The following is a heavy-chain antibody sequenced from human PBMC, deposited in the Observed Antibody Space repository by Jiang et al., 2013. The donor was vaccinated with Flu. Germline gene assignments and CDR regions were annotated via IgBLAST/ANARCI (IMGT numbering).Heavy chain of an antibody. CDR2: IWYDGSNK. J-gene: IGHJ4*02. V-gene: IGHV3-33*01. D-gene: IGHD6-13*01. CDR1: GFTFSNYG. CDR3: GRDAGGSSSWQIDY. Sequence: VQLLESGGGVVQPGRSLRLSCAASGFTFSNYGMHWVRQAPGKGLEWVAVIWYDGSNKYYADSVKGRFTFSRDNSKNTLYLQMNSLRAEDTAVYYCGRDAGGSSSWQIDYWGQGTLVTVSS.